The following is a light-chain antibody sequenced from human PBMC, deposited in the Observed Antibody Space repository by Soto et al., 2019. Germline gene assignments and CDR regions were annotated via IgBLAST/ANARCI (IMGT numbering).Light chain of an antibody. CDR1: QDISNY. J-gene: IGKJ4*01. CDR3: QQYDNLPLT. CDR2: DAS. Sequence: DIQMTQSPSSLSASVGDRVTITCQASQDISNYLNWYQQKPGKAPKLLIYDASNLDTGVPSRFSRSGSAKYLPVTISSLQTEDIATYYGQQYDNLPLTFGGGKKVEVK. V-gene: IGKV1-33*01.